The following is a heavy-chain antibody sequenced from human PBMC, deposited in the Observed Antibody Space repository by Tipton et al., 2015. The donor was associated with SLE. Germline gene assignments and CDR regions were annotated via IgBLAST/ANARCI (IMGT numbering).Heavy chain of an antibody. D-gene: IGHD3-10*01. CDR1: GFTFSSYG. Sequence: GSLRLSCAASGFTFSSYGMHWVRQAPGKGLEWVTFIRYDGSNKYYADSVKGRFTISRDNSKNTLYLQMNSLRAEDTAVYYCAKDPSGGSGSYLFDYWGQGTLVTVSS. CDR2: IRYDGSNK. V-gene: IGHV3-30*02. J-gene: IGHJ4*02. CDR3: AKDPSGGSGSYLFDY.